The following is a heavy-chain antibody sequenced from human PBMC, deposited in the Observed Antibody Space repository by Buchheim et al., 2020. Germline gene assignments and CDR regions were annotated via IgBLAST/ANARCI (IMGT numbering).Heavy chain of an antibody. J-gene: IGHJ5*02. CDR1: GFNFGSYA. V-gene: IGHV3-23*01. CDR3: AKEMGWFDP. CDR2: LSAGGGRR. D-gene: IGHD2-8*01. Sequence: EGQLLESGGGLVQPRGSLRLSCAASGFNFGSYAMSWVRQAPGKGLEWVATLSAGGGRRSYADSVRGRFTISRDNDENTLLLQMNSLRPEDTALYYCAKEMGWFDPWGQGTL.